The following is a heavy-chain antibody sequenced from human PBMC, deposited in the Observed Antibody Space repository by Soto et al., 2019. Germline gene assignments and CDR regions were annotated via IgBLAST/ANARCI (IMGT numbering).Heavy chain of an antibody. D-gene: IGHD1-1*01. CDR3: ARERGDAYNLFYGMDV. J-gene: IGHJ6*02. CDR1: GYTFSNYG. V-gene: IGHV1-18*01. CDR2: ISAYNDNT. Sequence: QVQLVQSGAEVKKPGASVKVSCKASGYTFSNYGISWVRQAPGQGLEWMGWISAYNDNTNYAQILQGRVTMTTDTSPSTAYMELRSLTSDDTAVYFCARERGDAYNLFYGMDVWGQGTTVTVSS.